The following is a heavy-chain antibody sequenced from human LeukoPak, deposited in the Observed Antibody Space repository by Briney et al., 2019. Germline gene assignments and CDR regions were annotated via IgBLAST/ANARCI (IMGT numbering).Heavy chain of an antibody. CDR1: GYTLTELS. D-gene: IGHD6-13*01. J-gene: IGHJ4*02. CDR3: ATLYSSSWSNY. V-gene: IGHV1-24*01. Sequence: ASGKVSCKVSGYTLTELSMHWVRQAPGKGLEWMGGFDPKDGETIYEQKFQGRVTMTEDTSTDTAYMELSSLRSKDTAVYYCATLYSSSWSNYWGQGTLVTVSS. CDR2: FDPKDGET.